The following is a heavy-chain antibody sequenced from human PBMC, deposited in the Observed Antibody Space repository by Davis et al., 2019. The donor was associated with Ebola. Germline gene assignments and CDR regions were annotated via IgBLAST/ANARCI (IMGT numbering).Heavy chain of an antibody. CDR1: SYA. CDR2: ISASGVST. D-gene: IGHD6-13*01. J-gene: IGHJ4*02. CDR3: AASSYFDY. Sequence: SYAMSWVRQSPGKGLEWVSTISASGVSTYYADSVKGRFTISRDNSKNTLYLQMNSLRAEDTAVYYCAASSYFDYWGQGTLVTVSS. V-gene: IGHV3-23*01.